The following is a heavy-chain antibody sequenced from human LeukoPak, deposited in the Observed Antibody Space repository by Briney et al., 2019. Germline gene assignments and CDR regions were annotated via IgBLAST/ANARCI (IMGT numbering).Heavy chain of an antibody. J-gene: IGHJ3*02. V-gene: IGHV3-30*04. CDR2: ISYDGSNK. CDR1: GFTFSSYA. D-gene: IGHD2-15*01. Sequence: GGSLRLSCAASGFTFSSYAMHWVRQAPGKGLEWVAVISYDGSNKYYVDSVKGRFTISRDNSKNTLYLQMNSLRAEDTAVYYCARDSGYSGGGSSAFDIWGQGTMVTVSS. CDR3: ARDSGYSGGGSSAFDI.